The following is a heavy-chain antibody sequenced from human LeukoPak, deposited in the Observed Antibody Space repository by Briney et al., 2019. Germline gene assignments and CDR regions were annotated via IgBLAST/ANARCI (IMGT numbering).Heavy chain of an antibody. D-gene: IGHD4-17*01. J-gene: IGHJ4*02. CDR3: ARWGYGDYVIDY. CDR2: IYHSGST. Sequence: PSETLSFTCTVSGYSLSSGYYWGWIRQPPGKGLEWIGIIYHSGSTYYNPSLKSRVTISVDTSKNQFSLKLSSVTAADTAVYYCARWGYGDYVIDYWGQGTLVTVSS. V-gene: IGHV4-38-2*02. CDR1: GYSLSSGYY.